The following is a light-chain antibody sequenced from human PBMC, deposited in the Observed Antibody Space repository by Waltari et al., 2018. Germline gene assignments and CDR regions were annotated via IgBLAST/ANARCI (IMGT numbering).Light chain of an antibody. V-gene: IGLV3-27*01. Sequence: SYELTQPSSVSVSPGQTARITCSGDVLSQQSARWLQQKPGRAPLLLIYENTKRPSGNPERFSGSSSGTTVTLTITGAQVEDEADYYCYSASDNNWVFGGGTMLTVL. CDR2: ENT. CDR1: VLSQQS. J-gene: IGLJ3*02. CDR3: YSASDNNWV.